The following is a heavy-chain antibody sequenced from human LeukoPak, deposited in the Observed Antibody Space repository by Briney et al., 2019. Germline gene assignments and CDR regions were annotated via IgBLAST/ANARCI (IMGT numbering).Heavy chain of an antibody. V-gene: IGHV1-3*01. Sequence: ASVKVSCKASGYTFTSYPIHWVRQAPGQRLEWMAWINAGNGNTKYSQKFQGRVTITRDTSASTVYMELSSLRSEDTAVYYCASSPPLDAFDIWGQGTMVTVSS. J-gene: IGHJ3*02. CDR1: GYTFTSYP. CDR2: INAGNGNT. CDR3: ASSPPLDAFDI.